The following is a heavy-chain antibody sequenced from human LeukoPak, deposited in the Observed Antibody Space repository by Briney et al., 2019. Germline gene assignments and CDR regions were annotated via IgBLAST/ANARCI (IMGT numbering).Heavy chain of an antibody. J-gene: IGHJ4*02. CDR1: GFIFRNYW. V-gene: IGHV3-7*02. CDR3: AITGGPTVTAFDL. D-gene: IGHD4-17*01. CDR2: INHDGGDK. Sequence: LSGGSLRLSCVASGFIFRNYWMSWVRQAPGKGLEWVANINHDGGDKNYVDSVKGRFTISRDNAKSSLYLQMNSLRVEDTAVYYCAITGGPTVTAFDLWGQGILVTVSS.